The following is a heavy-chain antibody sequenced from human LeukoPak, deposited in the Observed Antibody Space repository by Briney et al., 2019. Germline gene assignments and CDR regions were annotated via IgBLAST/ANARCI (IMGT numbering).Heavy chain of an antibody. CDR3: AKGRYYYDSSGYEEYFQH. V-gene: IGHV3-9*01. D-gene: IGHD3-22*01. CDR2: ISWNSGSI. J-gene: IGHJ1*01. CDR1: GFTFDDYA. Sequence: GGSLRLSCAASGFTFDDYAMHWVRHAPGKGLEWVSGISWNSGSIGYADSVKGRFTISRDNAKNSLYLQMNSLRAEDTALYYCAKGRYYYDSSGYEEYFQHWGQGTLVTVSS.